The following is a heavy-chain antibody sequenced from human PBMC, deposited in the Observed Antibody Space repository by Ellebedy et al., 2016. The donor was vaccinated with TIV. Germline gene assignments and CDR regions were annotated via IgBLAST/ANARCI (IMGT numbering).Heavy chain of an antibody. D-gene: IGHD1-1*01. J-gene: IGHJ3*02. CDR2: INPSYGSP. CDR3: ASTLQDAFDI. CDR1: GYTFTSYF. V-gene: IGHV1-46*01. Sequence: ASVKVSCXASGYTFTSYFMHWVRQAPGQGLEWMGIINPSYGSPSYAQKFQGRVTMTRDTSTSTVYMELSSLRSEDTAVYYCASTLQDAFDIWGQGTMVTVSS.